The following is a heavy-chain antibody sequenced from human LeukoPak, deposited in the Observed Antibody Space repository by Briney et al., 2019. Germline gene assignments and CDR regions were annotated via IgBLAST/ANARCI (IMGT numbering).Heavy chain of an antibody. CDR2: ISTYTGNT. CDR3: AREEDGFDY. CDR1: GYSFTSYG. D-gene: IGHD2-15*01. Sequence: ASVKVSCKASGYSFTSYGISWVRQAPGQGLEWMGWISTYTGNTNYAQILQGRVTMATDTSTSTAYMELRSLRSDDTAVYYCAREEDGFDYWGQGTLVTVSS. V-gene: IGHV1-18*01. J-gene: IGHJ4*02.